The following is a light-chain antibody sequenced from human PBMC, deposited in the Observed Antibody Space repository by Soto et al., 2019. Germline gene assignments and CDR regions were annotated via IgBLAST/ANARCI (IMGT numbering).Light chain of an antibody. CDR2: KVS. CDR3: MQGTHWPIT. Sequence: EVLMTQSPLSLPVTLGQPASISCRSNQSLVHSDGIAYFSWFQQRPGRSPRRLIYKVSNRDSGVPARFSGSGSGTDFALKISRAEAEDVGLYYCMQGTHWPITFGQGTRLEI. V-gene: IGKV2-30*02. J-gene: IGKJ5*01. CDR1: QSLVHSDGIAY.